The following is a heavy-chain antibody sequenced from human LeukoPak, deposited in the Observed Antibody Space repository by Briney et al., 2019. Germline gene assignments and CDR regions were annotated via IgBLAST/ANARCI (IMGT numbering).Heavy chain of an antibody. CDR2: IKPAKTHGATT. D-gene: IGHD5-18*01. J-gene: IGHJ4*02. CDR3: AREGSLYGYHSFDS. V-gene: IGHV3-15*01. CDR1: GFAFTNYW. Sequence: PGGSLRLSCAASGFAFTNYWMSWVRQAPGKGLEWVGRIKPAKTHGATTDYAESVEGRFIISRDDSTDTLFLQMNSLETADTAVYFCAREGSLYGYHSFDSWGQGTPVSVST.